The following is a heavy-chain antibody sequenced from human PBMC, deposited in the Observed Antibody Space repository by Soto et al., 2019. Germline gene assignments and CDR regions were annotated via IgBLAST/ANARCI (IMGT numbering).Heavy chain of an antibody. J-gene: IGHJ3*02. CDR3: ARRALGYSSGRGAFDI. D-gene: IGHD6-19*01. V-gene: IGHV4-34*01. Sequence: SETLSLTCAVYGGSFSGYYWSWIRQPPGKGLEWIGEINHSGSTNYNPSLKSRVTISVDTSKNPFSLKLSSVTAADTAVYYCARRALGYSSGRGAFDIWGQGTMVTVSS. CDR1: GGSFSGYY. CDR2: INHSGST.